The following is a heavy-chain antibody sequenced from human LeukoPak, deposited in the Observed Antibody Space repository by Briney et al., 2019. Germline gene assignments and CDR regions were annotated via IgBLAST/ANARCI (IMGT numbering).Heavy chain of an antibody. CDR1: GFTFSSYG. V-gene: IGHV3-30*02. CDR2: IRYDGSNK. J-gene: IGHJ4*02. D-gene: IGHD6-6*01. Sequence: GGSLRLSCAASGFTFSSYGMHWVRQAPGKGLEWVAFIRYDGSNKYYADSVKGRFTISRDNAKNSLYLQMNSLRAEDTAVYYCARGPGLAARFDYWGQGTLVTVSS. CDR3: ARGPGLAARFDY.